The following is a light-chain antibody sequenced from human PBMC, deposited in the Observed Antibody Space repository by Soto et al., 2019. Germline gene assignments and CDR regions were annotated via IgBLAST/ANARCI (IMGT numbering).Light chain of an antibody. Sequence: QSALTQPASLSGSPGQSITISCTGTSSDVGSYNLVSWYQQHPGKAPKLMLYEGSKRPSGVSNPFSGSKSGNTASLTTSGLQAEDEADYDCCSYAGSSTLVFGGGTTLTV. J-gene: IGLJ2*01. CDR2: EGS. CDR1: SSDVGSYNL. CDR3: CSYAGSSTLV. V-gene: IGLV2-23*01.